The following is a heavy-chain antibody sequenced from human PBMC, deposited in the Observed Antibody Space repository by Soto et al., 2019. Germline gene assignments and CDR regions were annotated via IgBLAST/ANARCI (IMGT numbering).Heavy chain of an antibody. V-gene: IGHV1-18*01. CDR3: ASVVPGAEAWFGP. D-gene: IGHD2-2*01. CDR2: ISLYSNGT. Sequence: QVQLVQSGGEVKRPGASVKVSCKTSGYTFSNYGITWVRQDPGQPLEWLGWISLYSNGTNYAQKLQGRVSMTTDTSTTTAYMELRSLVSDDTAVYYCASVVPGAEAWFGPWGQGTLVTVSS. J-gene: IGHJ5*02. CDR1: GYTFSNYG.